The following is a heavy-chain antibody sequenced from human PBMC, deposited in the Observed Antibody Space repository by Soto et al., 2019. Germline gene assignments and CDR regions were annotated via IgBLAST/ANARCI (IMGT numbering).Heavy chain of an antibody. J-gene: IGHJ3*01. Sequence: QVQLQESGPGLVRPSQTLSLTCTVSAGSISTINYYWSWIRQHPEKGLEWIGYISYSGSTFYHSPPTSRSTISLDTSKKQFSRTLTSVTAADTAVYYCARSAQWDGFDPWGQGTMVTVSS. V-gene: IGHV4-31*03. CDR2: ISYSGST. D-gene: IGHD2-8*01. CDR3: ARSAQWDGFDP. CDR1: AGSISTINYY.